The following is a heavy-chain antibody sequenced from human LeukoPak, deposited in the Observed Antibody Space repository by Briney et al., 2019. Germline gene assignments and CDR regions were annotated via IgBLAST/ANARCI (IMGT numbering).Heavy chain of an antibody. CDR3: ARESLYSRATWPDP. Sequence: SETLSLTCTVSGAPLSSFWWSWIRQSPGTGLEWIGHISNTGTTNYNPSLKSRVTLSIDTSKTQISLKLNSVSTADSAVYYCARESLYSRATWPDPWGQGTLVSVSS. D-gene: IGHD6-13*01. V-gene: IGHV4-59*01. CDR1: GAPLSSFW. CDR2: ISNTGTT. J-gene: IGHJ5*02.